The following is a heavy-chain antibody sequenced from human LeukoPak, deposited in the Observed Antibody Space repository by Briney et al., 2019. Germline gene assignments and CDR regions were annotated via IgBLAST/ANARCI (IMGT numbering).Heavy chain of an antibody. V-gene: IGHV1-18*01. CDR3: ARGVRPYCGGDCYDY. J-gene: IGHJ4*02. CDR2: ISAYNGNT. CDR1: GYTFTSYG. D-gene: IGHD2-21*01. Sequence: GASVKVTCKASGYTFTSYGISWVRQAPGQGLEWMGWISAYNGNTNYAQKLQGRVTMTTDTSTSTAYMELRSLRSDDTAVYYCARGVRPYCGGDCYDYWGQGTLVTVSS.